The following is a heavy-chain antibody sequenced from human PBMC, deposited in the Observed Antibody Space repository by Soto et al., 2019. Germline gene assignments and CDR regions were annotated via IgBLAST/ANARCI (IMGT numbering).Heavy chain of an antibody. J-gene: IGHJ5*02. CDR2: ISSSSSTI. CDR1: GFTFSSYS. V-gene: IGHV3-48*02. D-gene: IGHD6-19*01. CDR3: AGDKDSSGWYNWFDP. Sequence: EVQLVESGGGLVQPGGSLRLSCAASGFTFSSYSMNWVRQAPGKGLEWVSYISSSSSTIYYADSVKGRFTISRDNAKNSLYLQMNSLRDEDTAVYYCAGDKDSSGWYNWFDPWGQGTLVTVSS.